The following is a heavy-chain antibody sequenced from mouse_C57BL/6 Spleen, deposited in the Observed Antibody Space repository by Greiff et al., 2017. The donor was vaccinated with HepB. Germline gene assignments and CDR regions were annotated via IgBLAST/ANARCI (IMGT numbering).Heavy chain of an antibody. CDR3: AINYYGSSYPYYFDY. V-gene: IGHV1-82*01. CDR1: GYAFSSSW. D-gene: IGHD1-1*01. Sequence: LVESGPELVKPGASVKISCKASGYAFSSSWMNWVKQRPGKGLEWIGRIYPGDGDTNYNGKFKGKATLTADKSSSTAYMQLSSLTSEDSAVYFCAINYYGSSYPYYFDYWGQGTTLTVSS. J-gene: IGHJ2*01. CDR2: IYPGDGDT.